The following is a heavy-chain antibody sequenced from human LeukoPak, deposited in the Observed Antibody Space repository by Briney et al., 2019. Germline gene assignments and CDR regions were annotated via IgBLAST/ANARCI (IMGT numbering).Heavy chain of an antibody. Sequence: GGSLRLSCAASGFTFSSYGMHWVRQAPGKGLEWVAAISYDGSNKYYADSVKGRFTISRDNSKNTLHLQMNSLRAEDTAVYYCAKDRSGSYSDFDYWGQGTLVTVSS. CDR2: ISYDGSNK. V-gene: IGHV3-30*18. D-gene: IGHD1-26*01. CDR1: GFTFSSYG. CDR3: AKDRSGSYSDFDY. J-gene: IGHJ4*02.